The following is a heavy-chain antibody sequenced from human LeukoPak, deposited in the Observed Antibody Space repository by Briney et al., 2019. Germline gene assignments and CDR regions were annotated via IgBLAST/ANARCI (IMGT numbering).Heavy chain of an antibody. V-gene: IGHV4-59*01. Sequence: TSETLSLTCTVSGGSISSYYWSWIRQPPGKGLEWIGYIYYSGSTNYNPSLKSRVTISVDTSKNQFSLKLSSVTAADTAVYYCARERREAAADYWGQGTLVTVSS. CDR1: GGSISSYY. D-gene: IGHD6-13*01. J-gene: IGHJ4*02. CDR2: IYYSGST. CDR3: ARERREAAADY.